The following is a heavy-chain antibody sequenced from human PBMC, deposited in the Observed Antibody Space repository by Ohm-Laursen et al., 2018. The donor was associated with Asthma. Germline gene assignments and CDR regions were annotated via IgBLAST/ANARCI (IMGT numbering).Heavy chain of an antibody. V-gene: IGHV3-7*05. J-gene: IGHJ4*02. D-gene: IGHD5-18*01. CDR3: ARDKGIQLWWRIGEYYFDY. CDR2: IKQDGSEK. Sequence: SLRLSCAASGFTFSIYWMSWVRQAPGKGLEWVANIKQDGSEKYYVDSVKGRFTISRDNAKNSLYLQMNSLRAEDTAVYYCARDKGIQLWWRIGEYYFDYWGQGTLVTVSS. CDR1: GFTFSIYW.